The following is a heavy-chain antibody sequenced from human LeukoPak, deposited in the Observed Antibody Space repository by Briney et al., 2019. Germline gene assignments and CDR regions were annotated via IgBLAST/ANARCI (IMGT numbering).Heavy chain of an antibody. V-gene: IGHV3-7*03. CDR2: IKQDGSEK. CDR3: ARLSTSGYCSSTSCYEKFFDY. D-gene: IGHD2-2*01. CDR1: GFTFSSYW. J-gene: IGHJ4*02. Sequence: GGSLRLSCAAPGFTFSSYWMSWVRQAPGKGLEWVANIKQDGSEKYYVDSVKGRFTIPRDNAKNSLYLQMNSLRAEDTAVYYCARLSTSGYCSSTSCYEKFFDYWGQGTLVTVSS.